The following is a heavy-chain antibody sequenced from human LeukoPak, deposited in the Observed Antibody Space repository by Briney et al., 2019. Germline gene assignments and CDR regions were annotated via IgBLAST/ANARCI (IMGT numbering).Heavy chain of an antibody. CDR2: IYYSGST. J-gene: IGHJ4*02. Sequence: PSETLSLTCTVSGGSISSSSYYWGWIRQPPGKGLEWIGSIYYSGSTYYNPSLKSRVTISVDTSKNQFSLKLSSVTAADTAVYYFARHKGLKAAAGTFDYWGQGTLVTVSS. CDR3: ARHKGLKAAAGTFDY. V-gene: IGHV4-39*01. CDR1: GGSISSSSYY. D-gene: IGHD6-13*01.